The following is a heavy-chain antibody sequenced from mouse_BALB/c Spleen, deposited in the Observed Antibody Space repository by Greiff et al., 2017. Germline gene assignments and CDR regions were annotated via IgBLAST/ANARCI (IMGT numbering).Heavy chain of an antibody. D-gene: IGHD2-1*01. V-gene: IGHV5-12-1*01. CDR1: GFAFSSYD. CDR3: ARHGNYHLYAMDY. CDR2: ISSGGGST. J-gene: IGHJ4*01. Sequence: VQGVESGGGLVKPGGSLKLSCAASGFAFSSYDMSWVRQTPEKRLEWVAYISSGGGSTYYPDTVKGRFTISRDNAKNTLYLQMSSRKSEDTAMYYCARHGNYHLYAMDYWGQGTSVTVSS.